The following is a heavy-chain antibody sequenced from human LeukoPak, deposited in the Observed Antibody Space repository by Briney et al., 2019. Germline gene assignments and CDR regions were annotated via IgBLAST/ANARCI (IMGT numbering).Heavy chain of an antibody. CDR3: AKNSGYYHPYYIDH. J-gene: IGHJ4*02. Sequence: SETLSLTCTVSGYSISSGYYWDWIRQPPGKGLEWIGNIYHSRSTYYNPSLKSRVTISVDTSKSQFSLKLNSVTAADTAVYYCAKNSGYYHPYYIDHWGQGTLVTVSS. CDR1: GYSISSGYY. D-gene: IGHD3-22*01. V-gene: IGHV4-38-2*02. CDR2: IYHSRST.